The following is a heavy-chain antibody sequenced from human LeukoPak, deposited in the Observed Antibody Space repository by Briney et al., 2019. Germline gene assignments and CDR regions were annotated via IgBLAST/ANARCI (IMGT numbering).Heavy chain of an antibody. CDR2: FYHGGST. V-gene: IGHV4-38-2*02. J-gene: IGHJ5*02. Sequence: PSETLSLTCTVSGYSISTGYYWDWIRQPPGKGLEWIGTFYHGGSTYYNPSLKSRVTISVDTSKNQFSLKLSSVTAADTAVYYCARQRWFGELSLRWFDPWGQGTLVTVSS. CDR3: ARQRWFGELSLRWFDP. D-gene: IGHD3-10*01. CDR1: GYSISTGYY.